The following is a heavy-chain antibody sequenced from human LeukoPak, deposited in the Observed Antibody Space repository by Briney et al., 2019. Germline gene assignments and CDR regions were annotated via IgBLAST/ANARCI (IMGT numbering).Heavy chain of an antibody. CDR2: FYYSGST. CDR3: ARALITIFGVVDKFDY. Sequence: SWIRQPPGKGLEWIGYFYYSGSTYYNPSLKSRVTISVDTSKNQFSLKLSSVTAADTAVYYCARALITIFGVVDKFDYWGQGTLVTVSS. V-gene: IGHV4-30-4*08. J-gene: IGHJ4*02. D-gene: IGHD3-3*01.